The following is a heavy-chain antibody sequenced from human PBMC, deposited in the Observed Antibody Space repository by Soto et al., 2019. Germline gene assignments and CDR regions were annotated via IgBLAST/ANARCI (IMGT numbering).Heavy chain of an antibody. Sequence: QVQLQESGPGLVKPSQTLSLTCTVSGGSISSGGYYWSWIRQHPGQGLEWIGYIDYSGSTYYNPSLKSRVTISVDTSKNQFSLKLSSVTAADTAVYYCARSIAAAGLIDYWGQGTLVTVSS. V-gene: IGHV4-31*03. CDR1: GGSISSGGYY. CDR3: ARSIAAAGLIDY. D-gene: IGHD6-13*01. CDR2: IDYSGST. J-gene: IGHJ4*02.